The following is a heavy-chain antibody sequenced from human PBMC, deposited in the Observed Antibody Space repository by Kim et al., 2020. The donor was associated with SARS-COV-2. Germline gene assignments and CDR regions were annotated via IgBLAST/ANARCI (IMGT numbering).Heavy chain of an antibody. CDR2: ISYSGTT. J-gene: IGHJ4*02. D-gene: IGHD2-15*01. CDR1: GASIISGGYY. Sequence: SETLSLTCSFSGASIISGGYYWGWIRQFPGKGLEWIGCISYSGTTYYNPSLKGRPSISVDTTKNQFSLSLRSVTGADTALYFCATGKVVGRPSTPPDQWGQGILVTVSS. CDR3: ATGKVVGRPSTPPDQ. V-gene: IGHV4-31*03.